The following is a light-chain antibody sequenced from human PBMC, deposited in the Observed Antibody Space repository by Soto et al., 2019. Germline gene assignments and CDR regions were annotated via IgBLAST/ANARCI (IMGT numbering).Light chain of an antibody. J-gene: IGKJ4*01. CDR3: QQYASSPVT. V-gene: IGKV3-20*01. Sequence: PASVSGSPGQSITISCTGTSSDVGDYNYLAWHQQRPGQAPRLLIFGASNRATGVPDRFTGSASGTDFTLTISRLQPEDFALYFGQQYASSPVTFGGGTKVDIK. CDR1: DVGDYNY. CDR2: GAS.